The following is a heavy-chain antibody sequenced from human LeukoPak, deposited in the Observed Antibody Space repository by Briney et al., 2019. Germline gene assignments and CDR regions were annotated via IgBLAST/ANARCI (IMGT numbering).Heavy chain of an antibody. D-gene: IGHD1-14*01. CDR3: ARDRKYYYHMDV. J-gene: IGHJ6*03. Sequence: SETLSLTCTVSGYSITSAYYWGWIRQPPGKGQEWIGSIYHSGSTYYNPSLKSRFTISLDTSKNQFSLRLNCLTAADTALYYCARDRKYYYHMDVWGKGTTVSVSS. CDR2: IYHSGST. V-gene: IGHV4-38-2*02. CDR1: GYSITSAYY.